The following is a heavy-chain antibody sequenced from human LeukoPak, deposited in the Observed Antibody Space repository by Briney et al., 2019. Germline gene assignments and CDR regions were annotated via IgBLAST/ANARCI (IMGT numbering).Heavy chain of an antibody. CDR2: LSYDGSTK. CDR3: ARDSSVRGVISD. D-gene: IGHD3-10*01. Sequence: GRSLRLSCAASGFRFSTYAMHWVRQAPGKGLEWVAVLSYDGSTKYYADSVKGRFTISRDNSKNTLYLQMNSLRAEDTAVYFYARDSSVRGVISDWGQGALLTVSS. V-gene: IGHV3-30*04. CDR1: GFRFSTYA. J-gene: IGHJ4*02.